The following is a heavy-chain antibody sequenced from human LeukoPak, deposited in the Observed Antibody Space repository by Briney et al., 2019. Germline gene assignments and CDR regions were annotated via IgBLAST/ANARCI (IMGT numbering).Heavy chain of an antibody. Sequence: SETLSLTCAVSGGSISSSNWWSWVRQPPGKGLEWIGEIYHSGSTNYNPSLKSRVTISVDKSKNQFSLKLSSVTAADTAVYYCASLRGFPGYLFDYWGQGTLVTVSS. D-gene: IGHD3-9*01. CDR3: ASLRGFPGYLFDY. V-gene: IGHV4-4*02. CDR2: IYHSGST. CDR1: GGSISSSNW. J-gene: IGHJ4*02.